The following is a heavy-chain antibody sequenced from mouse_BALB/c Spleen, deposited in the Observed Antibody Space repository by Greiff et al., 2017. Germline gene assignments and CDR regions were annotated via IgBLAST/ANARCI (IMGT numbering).Heavy chain of an antibody. Sequence: DVMLVESGGGLVKPGGSLKLSCAASGFAFSSYDMSWVRQTPEKRLEWVAYISSGGGSTYYPDTVKGRFTISRDNAKNTLYLQMSSLKSEDTAMYYCARQDYGNYEGDYWGQGTSVTVSS. CDR2: ISSGGGST. CDR3: ARQDYGNYEGDY. D-gene: IGHD2-1*01. J-gene: IGHJ4*01. CDR1: GFAFSSYD. V-gene: IGHV5-12-1*01.